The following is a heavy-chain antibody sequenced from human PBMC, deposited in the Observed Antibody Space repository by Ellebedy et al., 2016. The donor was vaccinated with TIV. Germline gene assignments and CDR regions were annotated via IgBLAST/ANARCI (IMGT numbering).Heavy chain of an antibody. J-gene: IGHJ4*02. Sequence: PGGSLRLSCAASGFTFSSYAMSWVRQAPGKGLEWVSAISGSGGSTYYADSVKGRFTISRDNSKNTLYLQMNSLRAEDTAVYYCAKDFGLVVVTARGPFDYWGQGTLVTVSS. V-gene: IGHV3-23*01. CDR3: AKDFGLVVVTARGPFDY. CDR1: GFTFSSYA. CDR2: ISGSGGST. D-gene: IGHD2-21*02.